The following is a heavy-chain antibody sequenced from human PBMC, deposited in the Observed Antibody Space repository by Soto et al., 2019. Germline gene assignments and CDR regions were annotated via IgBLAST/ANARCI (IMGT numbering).Heavy chain of an antibody. CDR1: GYTFTGYY. Sequence: GAPVKVSCKASGYTFTGYYMHWVRQAPGQGLEWMGRINPNSGGTNSAQKYQGRVTMTRDTSISTDYMELSRLRSDDTAVYYCARGNRFGRWGQGTLVTVAS. V-gene: IGHV1-2*02. CDR2: INPNSGGT. CDR3: ARGNRFGR. J-gene: IGHJ5*02.